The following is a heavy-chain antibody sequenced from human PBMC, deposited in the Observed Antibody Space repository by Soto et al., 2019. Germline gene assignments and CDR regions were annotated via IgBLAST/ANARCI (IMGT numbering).Heavy chain of an antibody. D-gene: IGHD2-15*01. J-gene: IGHJ4*02. CDR1: GFTFSSYG. CDR2: IWYDGSNK. CDR3: AREGLGYCSGGSCYHKYYFDY. V-gene: IGHV3-33*01. Sequence: QVQLVESGGGVVQPGRSLRLSCAASGFTFSSYGMHWVRQAPGKGLEWVAVIWYDGSNKYYADSVKGRFTISRDNSKNTLYLQMNSLRAEDTAVYYCAREGLGYCSGGSCYHKYYFDYWGQGTLITVSS.